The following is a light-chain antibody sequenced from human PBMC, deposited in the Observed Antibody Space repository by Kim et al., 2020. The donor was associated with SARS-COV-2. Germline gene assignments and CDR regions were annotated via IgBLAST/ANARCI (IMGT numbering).Light chain of an antibody. CDR2: QDA. Sequence: SYELTQSPSVSVSPGQTATIPCSGDNLGGKYTSWYQQRSGQSPVLVIYQDAKRPSGIPERFSGSSSGNTATLTISGTQAMDEADYYCLAWDSSSVIFGGGTKLTVL. CDR1: NLGGKY. V-gene: IGLV3-1*01. J-gene: IGLJ2*01. CDR3: LAWDSSSVI.